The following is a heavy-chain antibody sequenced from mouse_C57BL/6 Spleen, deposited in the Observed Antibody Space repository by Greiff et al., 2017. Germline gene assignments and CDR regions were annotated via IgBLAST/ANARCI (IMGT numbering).Heavy chain of an antibody. CDR3: TKVLLYAMDD. Sequence: VQVVESGAELVRPGASVTLSCKASGYTFTDYEMHWVKQTPVHGLEWIGAIDPETGGTAYNQKFKGKAILTADKSSSTAYMELRSQTSEDSAVYYCTKVLLYAMDDWGQGTSVTVSS. D-gene: IGHD5-1*01. V-gene: IGHV1-15*01. CDR2: IDPETGGT. CDR1: GYTFTDYE. J-gene: IGHJ4*01.